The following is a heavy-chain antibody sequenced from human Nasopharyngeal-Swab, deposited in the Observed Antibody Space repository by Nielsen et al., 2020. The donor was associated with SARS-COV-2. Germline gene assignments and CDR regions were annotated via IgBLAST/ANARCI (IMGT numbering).Heavy chain of an antibody. CDR3: AKEMSSSSAFDY. D-gene: IGHD6-6*01. J-gene: IGHJ4*02. V-gene: IGHV3-30*02. Sequence: GESLKISCAASGFTFSSYGMHWVRQAPGKGLEWVAFIRYDGSNKCYADSVKGRFTISRDNSKNTLYLQMNSLRAEDTALYYCAKEMSSSSAFDYWGQGTLVTVSS. CDR1: GFTFSSYG. CDR2: IRYDGSNK.